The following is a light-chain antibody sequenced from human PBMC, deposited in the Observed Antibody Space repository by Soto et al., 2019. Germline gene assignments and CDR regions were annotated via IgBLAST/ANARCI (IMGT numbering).Light chain of an antibody. CDR1: QSISSW. CDR3: QQYNSYRT. Sequence: DIPMTQSPSSLSASVGDRVTITCRASQSISSWLAWYQQKPGKAPKLLIYDASSLESGVPSRFSGSGSGTEFTLTISSLHPDDVATYYCQQYNSYRTFGQGTKVDI. CDR2: DAS. J-gene: IGKJ1*01. V-gene: IGKV1-5*01.